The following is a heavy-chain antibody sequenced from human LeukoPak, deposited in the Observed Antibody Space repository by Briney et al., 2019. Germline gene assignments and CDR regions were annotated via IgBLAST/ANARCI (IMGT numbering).Heavy chain of an antibody. V-gene: IGHV1-18*01. J-gene: IGHJ6*02. CDR2: ISAYNGNT. CDR1: GYTFTSYG. D-gene: IGHD3-10*01. Sequence: ASVKVSCTASGYTFTSYGISWVRQAPGQGLEWMGWISAYNGNTNYAQKFQGRVTITADESTSTAYMELSSLRSEDTAVYYCASHVLLWFGESYYYYGMDVWGQGTTVTVSS. CDR3: ASHVLLWFGESYYYYGMDV.